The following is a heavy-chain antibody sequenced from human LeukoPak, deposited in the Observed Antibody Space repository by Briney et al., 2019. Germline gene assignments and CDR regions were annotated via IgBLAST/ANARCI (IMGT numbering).Heavy chain of an antibody. D-gene: IGHD3-10*01. Sequence: SGGSLRLSCAASGFTFSNYGMNWVRQAPGKGLEWVSFTDTSGNYIYYGDSVKGRFTISRDNAKNLVFLQMNGLRAEDTAVYYCARGRSITLLRGVAMSDGFDIWGQGAMVAVSS. CDR2: TDTSGNYI. CDR1: GFTFSNYG. J-gene: IGHJ3*02. CDR3: ARGRSITLLRGVAMSDGFDI. V-gene: IGHV3-21*01.